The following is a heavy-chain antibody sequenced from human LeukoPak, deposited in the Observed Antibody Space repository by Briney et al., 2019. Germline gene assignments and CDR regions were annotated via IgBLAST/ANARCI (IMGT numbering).Heavy chain of an antibody. D-gene: IGHD6-19*01. CDR2: INHSGST. J-gene: IGHJ4*02. CDR3: ARGRGREAVAGTVDY. CDR1: GGSFSGYY. Sequence: SETLSPTCAVYGGSFSGYYWSWIRQPPRKGLEWIGEINHSGSTNYNPSLKSRVTISVDTSKNQFSLKLSSVTAADTAVYYCARGRGREAVAGTVDYWGQGTLVTVSS. V-gene: IGHV4-34*01.